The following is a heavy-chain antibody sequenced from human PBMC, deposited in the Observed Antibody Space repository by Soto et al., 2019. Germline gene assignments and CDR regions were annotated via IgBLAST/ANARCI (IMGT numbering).Heavy chain of an antibody. CDR3: AKGFGNYWAFDY. CDR2: IFYSGRT. D-gene: IGHD1-26*01. CDR1: GYSINSADYY. V-gene: IGHV4-30-4*01. J-gene: IGHJ4*02. Sequence: PSETLSLTCIVSGYSINSADYYWSWIRQPPGKGLEWIGYIFYSGRTYYNPSLKSRITMSLDASKNQFSLNLNSVTAADTAVYYCAKGFGNYWAFDYWGQGTLVTVSS.